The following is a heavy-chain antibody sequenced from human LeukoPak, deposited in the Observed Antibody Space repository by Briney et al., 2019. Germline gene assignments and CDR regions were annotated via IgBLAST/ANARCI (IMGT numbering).Heavy chain of an antibody. J-gene: IGHJ3*02. CDR3: ARDLIVGGNHDAFGI. D-gene: IGHD1-26*01. CDR2: IYSGGTT. Sequence: GGSLRLSCAASGFTVSSSYMSWVRQAPGKGLERISVIYSGGTTYYADSVKGRFTISRDNSKNTLYLQMNSLRAEDTAVYYCARDLIVGGNHDAFGIWGQGTMVTVSS. CDR1: GFTVSSSY. V-gene: IGHV3-53*01.